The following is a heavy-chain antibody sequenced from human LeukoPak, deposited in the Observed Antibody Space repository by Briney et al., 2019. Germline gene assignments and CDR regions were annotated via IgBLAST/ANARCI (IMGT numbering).Heavy chain of an antibody. V-gene: IGHV4-59*01. J-gene: IGHJ3*02. Sequence: SETLSLTCTVSGGSISSYYWSWIRQPPGKGLEWIGYIYYSGSTNYNPSLKSRVTISVDTSKNQFSLKLSSVAAADTAVYYCARAPGSYDAFDIWGQGTMVTVSS. CDR1: GGSISSYY. D-gene: IGHD2-15*01. CDR3: ARAPGSYDAFDI. CDR2: IYYSGST.